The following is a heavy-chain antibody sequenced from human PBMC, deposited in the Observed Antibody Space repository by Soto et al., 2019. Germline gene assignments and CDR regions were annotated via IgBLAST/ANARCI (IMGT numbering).Heavy chain of an antibody. CDR1: GGSISSYY. CDR2: IYYSGST. CDR3: ARRSPAAGTNWFDP. V-gene: IGHV4-59*01. D-gene: IGHD6-13*01. Sequence: SETLSLTCTVSGGSISSYYWSWIRQPPGKGLEWIGYIYYSGSTNYNPSLKSRVTISVDTSKNQFSLKLSSVTAADTAVYYCARRSPAAGTNWFDPWGQGTLVTVSS. J-gene: IGHJ5*02.